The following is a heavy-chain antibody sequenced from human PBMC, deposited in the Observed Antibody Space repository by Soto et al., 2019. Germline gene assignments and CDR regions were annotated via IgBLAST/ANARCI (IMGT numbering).Heavy chain of an antibody. D-gene: IGHD1-26*01. CDR3: AGEGVTASMSMPWMGYHYYGLDV. Sequence: QVQLVQSGAEVKKPGSSVKVSCRASGGSFKSHTISWVRQAPGQGLEWMGGIMPMFGVTNYARKFQGRLTMTANESKTTAYMEVSSLTSEDTAVYYCAGEGVTASMSMPWMGYHYYGLDVWGQGTTVIVSS. J-gene: IGHJ6*02. CDR2: IMPMFGVT. V-gene: IGHV1-69*12. CDR1: GGSFKSHT.